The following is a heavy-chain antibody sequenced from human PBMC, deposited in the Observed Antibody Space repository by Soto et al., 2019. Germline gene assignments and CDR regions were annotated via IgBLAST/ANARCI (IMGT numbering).Heavy chain of an antibody. V-gene: IGHV3-23*01. Sequence: GGSLRLSCSASVFTFSSYAMSWFRQAPGKGLEWVSAISGSGGSTYYADSVKGRFTISRDNSKNTLYLQMNSLRAEDTAVYYCAKDSIAVAFNWFDPWGQGTLVTVSS. CDR1: VFTFSSYA. CDR2: ISGSGGST. D-gene: IGHD6-19*01. J-gene: IGHJ5*02. CDR3: AKDSIAVAFNWFDP.